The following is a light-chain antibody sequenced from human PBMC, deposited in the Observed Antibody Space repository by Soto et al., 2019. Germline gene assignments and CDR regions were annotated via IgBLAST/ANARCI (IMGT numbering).Light chain of an antibody. V-gene: IGKV1-5*03. CDR1: QSINSW. Sequence: DIQMTQSPSTLSASVGDRVTITCRASQSINSWLAWYQQKPGKAPKLLIYKASSLESGVPSRFSGSGSGTEFTLTISSLQPDDFATYYCQQYDHYSTWTFGQGTKVEIK. J-gene: IGKJ1*01. CDR2: KAS. CDR3: QQYDHYSTWT.